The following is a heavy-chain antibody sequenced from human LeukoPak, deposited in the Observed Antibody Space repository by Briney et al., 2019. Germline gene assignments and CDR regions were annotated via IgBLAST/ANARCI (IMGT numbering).Heavy chain of an antibody. CDR3: ARVPGYDSSGYFDY. V-gene: IGHV3-53*01. Sequence: PGGSLRLSCAASGFTVSSNYMSWVRQAPGKGLEWVSIIYSGGSTYYADSVKGRFTISRDNSENTLYLQMNSLRAEDTAVYYCARVPGYDSSGYFDYWGQGTLVTVSS. CDR2: IYSGGST. D-gene: IGHD3-22*01. CDR1: GFTVSSNY. J-gene: IGHJ4*02.